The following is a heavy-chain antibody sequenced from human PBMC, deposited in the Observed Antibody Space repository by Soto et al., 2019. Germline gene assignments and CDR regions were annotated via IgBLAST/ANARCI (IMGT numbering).Heavy chain of an antibody. V-gene: IGHV1-2*04. CDR1: GYTFTGYY. CDR2: INPNSGGT. J-gene: IGHJ4*02. CDR3: ARVHYDFWSGYQPDDYYFDY. Sequence: ASVKVSCKASGYTFTGYYMHWVRQAPGQGLEWMGWINPNSGGTNYAQKFQGWVTMTRDTSISTAYMELSRLRSDDTAVYYCARVHYDFWSGYQPDDYYFDYWGQGTLVTVSS. D-gene: IGHD3-3*01.